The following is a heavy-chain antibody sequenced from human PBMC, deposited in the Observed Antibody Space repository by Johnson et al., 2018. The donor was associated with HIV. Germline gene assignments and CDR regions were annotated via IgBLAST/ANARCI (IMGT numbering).Heavy chain of an antibody. CDR2: IRYDGSNK. CDR3: ARGNLYYSTDAFEI. J-gene: IGHJ3*02. CDR1: GFTFSSYG. D-gene: IGHD3-16*01. Sequence: VQLVESGGGVVQPGRSLRLSCAASGFTFSSYGMHWVRQAPGKGLEWVAFIRYDGSNKYYADSVKGRFTISRDKAKNTVHLQMNSLRAEDTAVYYCARGNLYYSTDAFEIWGQGTMLTVSS. V-gene: IGHV3-33*08.